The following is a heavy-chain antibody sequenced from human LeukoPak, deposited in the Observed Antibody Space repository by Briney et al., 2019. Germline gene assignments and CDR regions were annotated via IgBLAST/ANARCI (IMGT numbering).Heavy chain of an antibody. V-gene: IGHV3-49*03. CDR1: GFTFGDYA. CDR3: TRVNWPYYYGSGSYQGGFDY. Sequence: PGGSLRLSCTASGFTFGDYAMSWFRQAPGKGLEWVGFIRSKAYGGTTENAASVKGRFTISRDDSKSIAYLQMNSLKTEDTAVYYCTRVNWPYYYGSGSYQGGFDYWGQGTLVTVSS. J-gene: IGHJ4*02. D-gene: IGHD3-10*01. CDR2: IRSKAYGGTT.